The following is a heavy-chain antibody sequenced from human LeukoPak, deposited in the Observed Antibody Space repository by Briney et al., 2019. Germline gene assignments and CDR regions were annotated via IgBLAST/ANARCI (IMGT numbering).Heavy chain of an antibody. Sequence: GGSLRLSCAASGFSFSDYYMSWIRQAPGKGLEWASYISSSGTTIDYGDSVQGRFTISRDNAKNSLYLEMNSMRAEDTAVYYCARERISGAFDIWGQGTMVTVSS. V-gene: IGHV3-11*01. CDR1: GFSFSDYY. CDR3: ARERISGAFDI. J-gene: IGHJ3*02. D-gene: IGHD2-15*01. CDR2: ISSSGTTI.